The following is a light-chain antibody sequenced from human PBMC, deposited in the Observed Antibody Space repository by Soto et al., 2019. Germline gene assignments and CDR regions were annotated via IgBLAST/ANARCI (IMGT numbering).Light chain of an antibody. CDR1: TSNIGSNA. J-gene: IGLJ2*01. CDR2: SND. Sequence: QSVLTQPPSASGTPGQRVTFSCSGSTSNIGSNAVNWYQQLPGTAPKLLIYSNDRRPSGVPDRFSGSKSGTSASLAISRLQSEDEADYYCTAWDDSRNGRLFGGGTKLTVL. V-gene: IGLV1-44*01. CDR3: TAWDDSRNGRL.